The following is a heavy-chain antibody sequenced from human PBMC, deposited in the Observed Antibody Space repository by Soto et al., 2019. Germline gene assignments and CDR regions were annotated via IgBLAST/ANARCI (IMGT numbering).Heavy chain of an antibody. CDR3: ARGWEGYFDY. CDR1: GFTFSSYW. J-gene: IGHJ4*02. D-gene: IGHD1-26*01. V-gene: IGHV3-7*03. CDR2: INRDGSEK. Sequence: GGSLRLSCAASGFTFSSYWMGWVRQAPGKGLEWVANINRDGSEKYYVDSVEGPFTISRDNAKNSLYLQIHSLRVDDAAVYFCARGWEGYFDYWGQGTLVTVSS.